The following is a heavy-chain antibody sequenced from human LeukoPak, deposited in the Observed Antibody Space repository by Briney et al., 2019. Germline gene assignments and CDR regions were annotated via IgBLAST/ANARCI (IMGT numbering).Heavy chain of an antibody. CDR2: IIPIFGTA. Sequence: SVKVSCKASGGTFSSYAISWVRQAPGQGLEWMGGIIPIFGTANYAQKFQGRVTITADESTSTAYMELSSLRSEDTAVYYCARTRVVATAVIGYYYGMDVWGQGTTVTVSS. CDR3: ARTRVVATAVIGYYYGMDV. V-gene: IGHV1-69*01. D-gene: IGHD2-15*01. CDR1: GGTFSSYA. J-gene: IGHJ6*02.